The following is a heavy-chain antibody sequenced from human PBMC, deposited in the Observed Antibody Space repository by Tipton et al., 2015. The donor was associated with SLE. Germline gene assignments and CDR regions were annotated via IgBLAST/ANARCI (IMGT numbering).Heavy chain of an antibody. D-gene: IGHD6-13*01. V-gene: IGHV4-61*01. CDR2: IYYSGST. Sequence: LRLSCTVSGGSVSSGSYYWSWIRQPPGKGLEWIGYIYYSGSTNYNPSLKSRVTISVDTSKNQFSLKLSSVTAADTAVYYCARVALDSYSSSWSEYFQHWGQGTLVTVSS. CDR1: GGSVSSGSYY. CDR3: ARVALDSYSSSWSEYFQH. J-gene: IGHJ1*01.